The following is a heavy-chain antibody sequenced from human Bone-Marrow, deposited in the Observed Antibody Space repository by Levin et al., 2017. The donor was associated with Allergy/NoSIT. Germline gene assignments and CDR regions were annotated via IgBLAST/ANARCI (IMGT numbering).Heavy chain of an antibody. Sequence: LSLTCAASGFTFSNYAMSWVRQAPGKGPEWVSGISGSGGNTYYADSVNGRFTISRDNSKNTLYLQVNSLRVEDTAVYYCAKEIAEVGHPLFEYWGQGTLVTVSS. D-gene: IGHD6-13*01. CDR1: GFTFSNYA. CDR3: AKEIAEVGHPLFEY. V-gene: IGHV3-23*01. CDR2: ISGSGGNT. J-gene: IGHJ4*02.